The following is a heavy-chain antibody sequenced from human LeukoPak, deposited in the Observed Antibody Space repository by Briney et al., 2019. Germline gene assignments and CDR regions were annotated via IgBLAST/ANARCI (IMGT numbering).Heavy chain of an antibody. Sequence: ASVKVSCKASGYTFTGYYMHWVRQAPGQGLEWMGWISAYNGNTNYAQKLQGRVTMTTDTSTSTAYMELRSLRSDDTAVYYCARGIAAASDYWGQGTLVTVSS. J-gene: IGHJ4*02. CDR1: GYTFTGYY. CDR2: ISAYNGNT. V-gene: IGHV1-18*04. CDR3: ARGIAAASDY. D-gene: IGHD6-13*01.